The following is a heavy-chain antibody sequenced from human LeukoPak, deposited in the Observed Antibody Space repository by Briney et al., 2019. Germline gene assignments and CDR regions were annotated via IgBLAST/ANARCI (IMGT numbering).Heavy chain of an antibody. J-gene: IGHJ5*02. Sequence: TTSETLSLTCTVSGGSISSYYWSWIRQPAGKGLEWIGRIYTSGSTNYNPSLKSRVTMSVDTSKNQFSLKLSSVTAADTAVYYCARGMQPQPHNWFDPWGQRTLVTVSS. CDR2: IYTSGST. CDR1: GGSISSYY. V-gene: IGHV4-4*07. D-gene: IGHD2-2*01. CDR3: ARGMQPQPHNWFDP.